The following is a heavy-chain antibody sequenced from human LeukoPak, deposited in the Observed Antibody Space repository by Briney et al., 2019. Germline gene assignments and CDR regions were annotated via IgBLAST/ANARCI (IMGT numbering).Heavy chain of an antibody. CDR3: ARGLYSSSPMSDY. J-gene: IGHJ4*02. CDR1: GGSFSGYY. CDR2: INHSGST. Sequence: SETLSLTCAVYGGSFSGYYWSWIRQPPGKGLEWIGEINHSGSTNYNPSLKSRVTISVDTSKNQLSLKLSSVTAADTAVYYCARGLYSSSPMSDYWGQGTLVTVSS. D-gene: IGHD6-6*01. V-gene: IGHV4-34*01.